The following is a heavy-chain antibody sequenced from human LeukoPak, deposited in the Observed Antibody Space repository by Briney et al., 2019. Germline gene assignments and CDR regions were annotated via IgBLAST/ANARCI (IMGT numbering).Heavy chain of an antibody. V-gene: IGHV3-73*01. Sequence: GGSLRLSCVASGFTFSDSAIHWVRQSSGKGLEWIGHMDKETNLYAAALAASVKGRFTVSRDDSKNTAYLHMNSLKTEDTALYYCTRDSGTYNWFDPWGQGTLVTVSS. CDR1: GFTFSDSA. CDR2: MDKETNLYAA. D-gene: IGHD1-26*01. J-gene: IGHJ5*02. CDR3: TRDSGTYNWFDP.